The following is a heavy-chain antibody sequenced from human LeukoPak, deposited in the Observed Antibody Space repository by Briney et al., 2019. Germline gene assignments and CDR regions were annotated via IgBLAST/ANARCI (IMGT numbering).Heavy chain of an antibody. CDR3: AARSSGNPYF. CDR1: GTTFSRYW. J-gene: IGHJ4*02. Sequence: GGSLRLSCVDSGTTFSRYWMIWVRQAPGKGLQWVAKIKQDGSEKYYVDSVKGRFTISRDNAENSLYLQMNSLRVEDTAVYYCAARSSGNPYFWGQGTLVTVSS. V-gene: IGHV3-7*03. D-gene: IGHD1-26*01. CDR2: IKQDGSEK.